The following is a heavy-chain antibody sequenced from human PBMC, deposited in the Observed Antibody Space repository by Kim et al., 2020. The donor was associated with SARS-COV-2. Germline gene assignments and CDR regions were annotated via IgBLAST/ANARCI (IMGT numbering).Heavy chain of an antibody. CDR2: ISYDGSTK. J-gene: IGHJ4*02. CDR3: APSPEEAARPGDLGY. V-gene: IGHV3-30*03. CDR1: GFTFNSYG. Sequence: GGSLRLSCAASGFTFNSYGMHWVRQAPGKGLEWVAVISYDGSTKYYTDSVKGRFTISRDNSKNTLNLQMNSLRPEDTAVYYCAPSPEEAARPGDLGYWGQGTLVTVSS. D-gene: IGHD6-6*01.